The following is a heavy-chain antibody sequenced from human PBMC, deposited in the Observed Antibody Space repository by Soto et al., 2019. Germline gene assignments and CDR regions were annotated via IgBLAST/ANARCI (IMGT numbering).Heavy chain of an antibody. Sequence: EVQLVESGGGLVQPGGSLRLSCAASGFTFSSYSMNWVRQAPGKGLEWVSYISSSSSTIYYAVSVKGRFTISRDNAKNSLYLQMNSLRAEDTAVYFWARHPERIAEIGWFDPWGQGTLVTVSS. CDR1: GFTFSSYS. D-gene: IGHD6-13*01. CDR3: ARHPERIAEIGWFDP. CDR2: ISSSSSTI. V-gene: IGHV3-48*01. J-gene: IGHJ5*02.